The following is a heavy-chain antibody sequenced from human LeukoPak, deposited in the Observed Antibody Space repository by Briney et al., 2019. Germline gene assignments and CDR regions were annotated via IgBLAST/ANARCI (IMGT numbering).Heavy chain of an antibody. V-gene: IGHV3-30*18. D-gene: IGHD6-6*01. CDR2: ISYDGSNK. J-gene: IGHJ4*02. Sequence: GGSLRLSCAASGFTFSSYGMHWVRQAPGKGLEWVAVISYDGSNKYYADSVKGRFTISGDNSKNTLYLQMNSLRAEDTAVYYCAKDKRYSSSPFDYWGQGTLVTVSS. CDR3: AKDKRYSSSPFDY. CDR1: GFTFSSYG.